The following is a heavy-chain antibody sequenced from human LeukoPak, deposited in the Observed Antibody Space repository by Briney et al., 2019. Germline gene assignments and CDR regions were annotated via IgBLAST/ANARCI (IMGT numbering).Heavy chain of an antibody. Sequence: GGSLRLSCAASGFTLSSYWMHWVRQAPGKGLVWVSRINSDGSSTSYADSVKGRFTISRDYAKNTLYLQMNSLRAEDTAVYYCARDGSGYCSSTSCYTSWFDPWGQGTLVTVSS. D-gene: IGHD2-2*02. CDR1: GFTLSSYW. CDR3: ARDGSGYCSSTSCYTSWFDP. CDR2: INSDGSST. J-gene: IGHJ5*02. V-gene: IGHV3-74*01.